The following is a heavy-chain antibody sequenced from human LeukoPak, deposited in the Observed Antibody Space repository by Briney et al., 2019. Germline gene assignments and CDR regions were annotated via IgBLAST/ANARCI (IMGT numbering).Heavy chain of an antibody. V-gene: IGHV3-13*01. Sequence: GGSLRLSCAASGFTFSSYDMHWVRQATGKGLEWVSAIGTAGDTYYPGSVKGRFTISRENAKNSLYLQMNSLRAGDTAVYYCARGKYCSSTSCQYYFDYWGQGTLVTVSS. CDR2: IGTAGDT. CDR3: ARGKYCSSTSCQYYFDY. CDR1: GFTFSSYD. J-gene: IGHJ4*02. D-gene: IGHD2-2*01.